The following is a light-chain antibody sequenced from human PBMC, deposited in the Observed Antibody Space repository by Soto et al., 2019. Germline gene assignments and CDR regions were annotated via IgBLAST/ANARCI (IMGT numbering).Light chain of an antibody. V-gene: IGKV3-20*01. CDR2: GAS. J-gene: IGKJ5*01. CDR3: HQYGSSFT. Sequence: EIVLTQSPGTLSLSPGERATLSCRASQTINNNYLAWYRHKPGQGTRLLIYGASTRLTGIPDRFSGSGSGTAFTLTITRLEPEDFAVYYCHQYGSSFTFGQGTRLDIK. CDR1: QTINNNY.